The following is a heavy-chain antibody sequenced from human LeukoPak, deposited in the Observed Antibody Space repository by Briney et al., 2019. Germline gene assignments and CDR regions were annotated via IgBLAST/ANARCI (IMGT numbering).Heavy chain of an antibody. CDR3: AKRGVVIRVFLVGFHKEAYYFDS. CDR2: ISDIGAST. V-gene: IGHV3-23*01. Sequence: GGSLRLSCAVSGITLSNYGMSWVRQAPGKGLEWVAGISDIGASTNYADSVQGRFTISRDNPKNTLYLQMNSLRAEDTAVYFCAKRGVVIRVFLVGFHKEAYYFDSWGQGALVTVSS. J-gene: IGHJ4*02. D-gene: IGHD3-10*01. CDR1: GITLSNYG.